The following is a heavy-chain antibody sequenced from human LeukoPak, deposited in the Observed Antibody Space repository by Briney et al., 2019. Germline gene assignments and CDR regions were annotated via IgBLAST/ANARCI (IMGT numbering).Heavy chain of an antibody. J-gene: IGHJ5*02. D-gene: IGHD4-17*01. CDR2: INPSSGGT. Sequence: ASVKVSCKASGYTFTGYYMHWVRQAPGQGLEWMGWINPSSGGTNYAQKFQGRVTMTRDTSISTAYMELSRLRSDDTAVYYCARGGGMTTVTKSWFDPWGQGTLVTVSS. V-gene: IGHV1-2*02. CDR3: ARGGGMTTVTKSWFDP. CDR1: GYTFTGYY.